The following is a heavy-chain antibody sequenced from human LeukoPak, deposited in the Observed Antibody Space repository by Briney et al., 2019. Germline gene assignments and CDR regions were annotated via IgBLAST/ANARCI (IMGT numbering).Heavy chain of an antibody. CDR3: ARGFSQWLVPGDY. J-gene: IGHJ4*02. V-gene: IGHV3-30*03. D-gene: IGHD6-19*01. Sequence: PGGSLRLSCAASGFTFSHYGMHWVRQAPGKGLEWVAVISYDGSNKYYADSVKGRFTISRDNSKNTLYLQMNSLRAEDTAVYYCARGFSQWLVPGDYWGQGTLVTVSS. CDR1: GFTFSHYG. CDR2: ISYDGSNK.